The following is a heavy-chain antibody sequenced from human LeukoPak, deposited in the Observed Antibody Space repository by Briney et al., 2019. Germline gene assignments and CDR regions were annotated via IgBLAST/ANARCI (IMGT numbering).Heavy chain of an antibody. CDR1: RFTFSSYA. CDR3: AKNSRGSGSTIDY. V-gene: IGHV3-23*01. J-gene: IGHJ4*02. D-gene: IGHD3-10*01. Sequence: GGSLRLSCAASRFTFSSYAMSWVRQAPGKGLEWVSAISGSGGSTYYADSVKGRFTISRDNSKNTLYLQMNSLRAEDTAVYYCAKNSRGSGSTIDYWGQGTLVTVSS. CDR2: ISGSGGST.